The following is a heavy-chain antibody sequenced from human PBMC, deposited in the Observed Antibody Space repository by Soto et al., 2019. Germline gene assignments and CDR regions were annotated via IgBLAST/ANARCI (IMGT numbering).Heavy chain of an antibody. V-gene: IGHV3-23*01. CDR1: GFPFSRYA. CDR2: VSGSGSGDNT. D-gene: IGHD5-18*01. Sequence: GGSLRLSCVPSGFPFSRYAMSWVRPPPGKGLEWVSTVSGSGSGDNTYYADSVKGRFTISRDNSKNTLNLQMNSLRAEDTAVYYCAKDLLYSYGPFDFWGQGTLVTVSS. J-gene: IGHJ4*02. CDR3: AKDLLYSYGPFDF.